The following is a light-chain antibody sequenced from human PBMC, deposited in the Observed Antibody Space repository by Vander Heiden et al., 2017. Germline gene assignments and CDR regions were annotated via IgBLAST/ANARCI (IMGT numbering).Light chain of an antibody. V-gene: IGLV8-61*01. CDR3: GLYMSSGTLV. J-gene: IGLJ3*02. Sequence: QTVVTQEPSFPVSPGGTVPITCGLTSGSVSTAKYPSWYQQRPGQAPRTLIYNTNTRSSGVPDRFSGSILGNKAALTITGAQADDESDYYCGLYMSSGTLVFGGGTRLTVL. CDR2: NTN. CDR1: SGSVSTAKY.